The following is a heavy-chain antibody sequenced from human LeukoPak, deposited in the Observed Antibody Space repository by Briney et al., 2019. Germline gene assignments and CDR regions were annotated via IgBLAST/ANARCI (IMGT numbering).Heavy chain of an antibody. V-gene: IGHV4-59*08. CDR3: ARGVSYYDSSGYYNEYFQH. D-gene: IGHD3-22*01. CDR2: IYYSGST. J-gene: IGHJ1*01. CDR1: GGSISSYY. Sequence: SETLSLTCTVSGGSISSYYWSWIRQPPGKGLEWIGYIYYSGSTNYNPSLKSRATISVDTSKNHFPLMLSSVLAADTPGYYCARGVSYYDSSGYYNEYFQHWGQGTLVTVSS.